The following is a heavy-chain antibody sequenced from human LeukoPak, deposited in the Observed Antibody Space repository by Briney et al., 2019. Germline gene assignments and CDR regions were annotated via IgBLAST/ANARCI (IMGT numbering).Heavy chain of an antibody. Sequence: SVKVSCKASGGTFSSYAISWVRQAPGQGLEWMGRIIPILGIANYAQKFQGRVTITANKSTSTAYMELSSLRSEDTAVYYCARVAGESQDDYWGQGTLVTVSS. V-gene: IGHV1-69*04. CDR1: GGTFSSYA. D-gene: IGHD4-17*01. J-gene: IGHJ4*02. CDR2: IIPILGIA. CDR3: ARVAGESQDDY.